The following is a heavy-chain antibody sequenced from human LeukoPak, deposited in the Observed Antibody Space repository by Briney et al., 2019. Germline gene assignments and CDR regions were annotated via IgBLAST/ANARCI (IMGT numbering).Heavy chain of an antibody. Sequence: SQTLSLTCAVYGGSFSGYYWCWIRQPPGKGLEWIGEINHSGSTNYNPSLKSRVTISVDTSKNQFSLKLSSVTAADTAVYYCARDLDRLWGQGTLVTVSS. CDR1: GGSFSGYY. V-gene: IGHV4-34*01. J-gene: IGHJ4*02. CDR3: ARDLDRL. CDR2: INHSGST.